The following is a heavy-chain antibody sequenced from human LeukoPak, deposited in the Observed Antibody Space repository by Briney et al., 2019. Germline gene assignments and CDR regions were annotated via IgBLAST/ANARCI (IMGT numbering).Heavy chain of an antibody. V-gene: IGHV1-69*13. CDR2: IIPIFGTA. Sequence: SVKVSCKASGGTFSSYAISWVRQAPGQGLEWMGGIIPIFGTANYAQKFQGRVTITADESTSTAYMELSSLRFEDTAVYYYARDGYYYDSSGYYYYLGDAFDIWGQGTMVTVSS. D-gene: IGHD3-22*01. J-gene: IGHJ3*02. CDR3: ARDGYYYDSSGYYYYLGDAFDI. CDR1: GGTFSSYA.